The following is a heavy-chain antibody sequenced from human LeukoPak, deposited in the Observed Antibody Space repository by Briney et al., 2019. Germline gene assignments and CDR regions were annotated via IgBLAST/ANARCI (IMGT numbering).Heavy chain of an antibody. Sequence: ASVKVSCKASGYTFTSYYMHWVRQAPGQGLEWMGIINPSGGSTSYAQKFQGRVTMTGDTSTSTVYMELSSLRSEDTAVYYCARVRRDAYTIVVDSALDAFDIWGQGTMVTVSS. CDR1: GYTFTSYY. J-gene: IGHJ3*02. D-gene: IGHD3-22*01. V-gene: IGHV1-46*01. CDR3: ARVRRDAYTIVVDSALDAFDI. CDR2: INPSGGST.